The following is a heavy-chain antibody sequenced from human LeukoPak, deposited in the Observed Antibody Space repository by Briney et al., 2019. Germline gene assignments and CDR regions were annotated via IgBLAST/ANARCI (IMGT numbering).Heavy chain of an antibody. Sequence: GGSLRLSCAASGFTVSSNYMSWVRQAPGKGLEWVSVIYSGGSTYYADSVKGRFTISRDNSENTLYLQMNSLRVEDTAVYYCVKTSSGYYYFDYWGQGTLVTVSS. D-gene: IGHD3-22*01. CDR3: VKTSSGYYYFDY. CDR2: IYSGGST. J-gene: IGHJ4*02. CDR1: GFTVSSNY. V-gene: IGHV3-53*01.